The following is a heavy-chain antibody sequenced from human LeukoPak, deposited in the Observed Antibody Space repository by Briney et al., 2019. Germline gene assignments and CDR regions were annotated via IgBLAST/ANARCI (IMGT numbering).Heavy chain of an antibody. CDR1: GYTFTGYY. J-gene: IGHJ4*02. D-gene: IGHD3-22*01. Sequence: ASVKVSCKASGYTFTGYYMHWVRQAPGQRLEWMGWINAGNGNTKYSQKFQGRVTITRDTSASTAYMELSSLRSEDTAVYYCARGNSYYYDSSGSYYFDYWGQGTLVTVSS. CDR2: INAGNGNT. V-gene: IGHV1-3*01. CDR3: ARGNSYYYDSSGSYYFDY.